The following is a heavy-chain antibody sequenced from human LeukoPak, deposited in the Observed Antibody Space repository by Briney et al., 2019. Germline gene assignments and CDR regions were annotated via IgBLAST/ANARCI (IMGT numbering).Heavy chain of an antibody. Sequence: GGSLRLSCAASGFTFSSYAMSWVRQAPGKGLEWVSAISGSGGSTYYADSVKGRFIISRDNSKNTLYLQMNSLRAEDTAVYYCAKIPTAYCSGGSCYLDYWGQGTLVTVSS. CDR2: ISGSGGST. CDR1: GFTFSSYA. J-gene: IGHJ4*02. V-gene: IGHV3-23*01. D-gene: IGHD2-15*01. CDR3: AKIPTAYCSGGSCYLDY.